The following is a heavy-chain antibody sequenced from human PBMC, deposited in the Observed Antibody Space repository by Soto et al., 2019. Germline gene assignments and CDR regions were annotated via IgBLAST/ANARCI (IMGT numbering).Heavy chain of an antibody. V-gene: IGHV5-51*01. Sequence: GESLKISCKDSGYIFINYWIDWERQMPGKGLEWMGIIYPGDSDTRYSPSFQGQVTISADKSISTAYLQWSSLKASDTAMYYCATTTTSTNWFDPWGQGTLVTSPQ. CDR3: ATTTTSTNWFDP. CDR1: GYIFINYW. D-gene: IGHD5-12*01. J-gene: IGHJ5*02. CDR2: IYPGDSDT.